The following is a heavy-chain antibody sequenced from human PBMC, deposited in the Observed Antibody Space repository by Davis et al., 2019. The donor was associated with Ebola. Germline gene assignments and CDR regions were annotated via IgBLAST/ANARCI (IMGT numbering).Heavy chain of an antibody. CDR2: INHSGST. CDR1: GFTFSSFW. V-gene: IGHV4-34*01. CDR3: ARREGFWSGYYSYYYGMDV. Sequence: ESLKISCAASGFTFSSFWMSWVRQAPGKGLEWIGEINHSGSTNYNPSLKSRVTISVDTSKNQFSLKLSSVTAADTAVYYCARREGFWSGYYSYYYGMDVWGQGTTVTVSS. J-gene: IGHJ6*02. D-gene: IGHD3-3*01.